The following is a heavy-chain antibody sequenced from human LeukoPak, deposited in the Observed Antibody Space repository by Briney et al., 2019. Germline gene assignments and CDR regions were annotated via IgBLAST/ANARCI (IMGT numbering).Heavy chain of an antibody. V-gene: IGHV1-2*04. Sequence: ASVKVSCKASGYTFTGYYMHWVRQAPGQGLEWMGWINPNSGGTNYAQKFQGWVTVTRDTSISTAYMELSRLRSDDTAVYYCARGAGYSSGWYSWFDPWGQGTLVTVSS. CDR2: INPNSGGT. D-gene: IGHD6-19*01. J-gene: IGHJ5*02. CDR1: GYTFTGYY. CDR3: ARGAGYSSGWYSWFDP.